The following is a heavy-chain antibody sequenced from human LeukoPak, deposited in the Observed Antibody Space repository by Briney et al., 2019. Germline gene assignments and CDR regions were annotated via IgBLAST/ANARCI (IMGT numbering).Heavy chain of an antibody. V-gene: IGHV6-1*01. CDR1: GDSVSSNSAA. D-gene: IGHD3-10*01. J-gene: IGHJ4*02. Sequence: SQTLSLTCAISGDSVSSNSAAWNRITQSPSRGLEWLGRTYYRSKWYNDYAVSVKSRITINPDTSKNQFSLQLNSVTPEDTAVYYCARERGLWFGELLFDYWGQGTLVTVSS. CDR3: ARERGLWFGELLFDY. CDR2: TYYRSKWYN.